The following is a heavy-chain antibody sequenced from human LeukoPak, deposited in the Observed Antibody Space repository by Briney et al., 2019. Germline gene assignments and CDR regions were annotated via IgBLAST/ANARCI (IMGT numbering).Heavy chain of an antibody. CDR2: IYHSGST. V-gene: IGHV4-39*07. Sequence: SETLSLTCTVSGGSISSSSYYWGWIRQPPGKGLEWIGIIYHSGSTYYNPSFKSRVTISVDTSKNQFSLQLSSVTAADTAVYFCARVNPYYYDSSGYVKGYFDYWGQGTLVTVSS. CDR3: ARVNPYYYDSSGYVKGYFDY. CDR1: GGSISSSSYY. D-gene: IGHD3-22*01. J-gene: IGHJ4*02.